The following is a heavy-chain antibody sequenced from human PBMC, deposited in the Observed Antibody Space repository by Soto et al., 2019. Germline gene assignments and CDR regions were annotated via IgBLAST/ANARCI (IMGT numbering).Heavy chain of an antibody. D-gene: IGHD1-26*01. CDR2: IYYSGST. J-gene: IGHJ4*02. CDR3: ASGSEYDPALLSY. V-gene: IGHV4-31*03. Sequence: SETLSLTCTVCGGSISSGGYYWSWIRQHPGKGLEWIGYIYYSGSTYYNPSLKSRVTISVDTSKNQFSLKLSSVTAADTAVYYCASGSEYDPALLSYWGQGTLVTVSS. CDR1: GGSISSGGYY.